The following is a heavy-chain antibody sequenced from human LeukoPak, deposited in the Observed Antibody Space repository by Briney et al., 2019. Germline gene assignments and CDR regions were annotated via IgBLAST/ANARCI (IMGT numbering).Heavy chain of an antibody. V-gene: IGHV4-59*01. CDR1: GGSISSYY. Sequence: SETLSLTCTVSGGSISSYYWSWIRQPPGKGLEWIGYIYYSGSTNYNPSLKSRVTISVDTSKNQFSLKLSSVTAADTAVYYCARAIRTGDHYFDYWGQGTLVTVSS. D-gene: IGHD7-27*01. J-gene: IGHJ4*02. CDR3: ARAIRTGDHYFDY. CDR2: IYYSGST.